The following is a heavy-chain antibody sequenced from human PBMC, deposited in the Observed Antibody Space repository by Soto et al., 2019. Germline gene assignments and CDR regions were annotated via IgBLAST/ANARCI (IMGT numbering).Heavy chain of an antibody. CDR3: ARVREGYYYDSSAQRRYRKQNYFDS. V-gene: IGHV4-31*03. D-gene: IGHD3-22*01. CDR1: GGSISSGSYY. J-gene: IGHJ4*02. CDR2: IYYSGLT. Sequence: SETLSLTCTVSGGSISSGSYYWSWIRQHPGKGLEWIGYIYYSGLTYYNPSHKSRVTISVNTSKNQFSLKLSSGTAADPAVYYCARVREGYYYDSSAQRRYRKQNYFDSWGQGTLVPVSS.